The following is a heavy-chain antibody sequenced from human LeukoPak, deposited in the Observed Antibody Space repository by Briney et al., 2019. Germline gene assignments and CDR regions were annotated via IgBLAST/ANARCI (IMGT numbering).Heavy chain of an antibody. J-gene: IGHJ4*02. CDR2: INPNSGGT. V-gene: IGHV1-2*02. CDR1: GYTFRNYG. CDR3: ARDSTSSWYGGVDY. Sequence: ASVKVSCKASGYTFRNYGLSWVRQAPGQGLEWMGWINPNSGGTDYAQKFQGRVTMTRDTSISTAYMDLSRLRSDDTAIYYCARDSTSSWYGGVDYWGQGTLVIVSS. D-gene: IGHD2/OR15-2a*01.